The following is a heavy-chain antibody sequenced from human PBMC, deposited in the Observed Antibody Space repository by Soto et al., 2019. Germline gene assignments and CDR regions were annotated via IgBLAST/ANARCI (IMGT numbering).Heavy chain of an antibody. CDR3: ARDYGDYSYYFDY. CDR1: GYTFTSYG. V-gene: IGHV1-18*01. J-gene: IGHJ4*02. D-gene: IGHD4-17*01. CDR2: ISAYNGNT. Sequence: QVQLVQSGAEVKKPGASVKVSCKASGYTFTSYGISWVRQAPGQGLEWMGWISAYNGNTNYAQKLQGRVTMTTGTSTSTAYRELRSMRSDDTAVYYCARDYGDYSYYFDYWGQGTLVTVSS.